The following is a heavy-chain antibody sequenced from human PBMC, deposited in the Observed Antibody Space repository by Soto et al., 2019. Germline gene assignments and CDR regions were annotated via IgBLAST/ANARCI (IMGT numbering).Heavy chain of an antibody. CDR2: ISYDGSNK. Sequence: GGSLRLSCAASGFTFSSYAMHWVRQAPGKGLEWVAVISYDGSNKYYADSVKGRFTISRDNSKNTLYLQMNGLRAEDTAVYYCASLYCSSTSCASYYYYYYGMDVWGQGTTVTVSS. V-gene: IGHV3-30-3*01. CDR1: GFTFSSYA. J-gene: IGHJ6*02. D-gene: IGHD2-2*01. CDR3: ASLYCSSTSCASYYYYYYGMDV.